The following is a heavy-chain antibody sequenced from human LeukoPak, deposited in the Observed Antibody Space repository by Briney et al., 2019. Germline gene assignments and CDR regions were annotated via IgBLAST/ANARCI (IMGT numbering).Heavy chain of an antibody. CDR1: GXSFTTYC. D-gene: IGHD2-2*01. J-gene: IGHJ3*02. CDR2: IYPGDSDT. V-gene: IGHV5-51*01. Sequence: GESLKISCKGSGXSFTTYCIGWVRQMPGKGLEWMGIIYPGDSDTRYSPSFQGQVTISADKSISTAYLQWSSLKASDAAMYYCARRLPAPEAFDIWGQGTMVTVSS. CDR3: ARRLPAPEAFDI.